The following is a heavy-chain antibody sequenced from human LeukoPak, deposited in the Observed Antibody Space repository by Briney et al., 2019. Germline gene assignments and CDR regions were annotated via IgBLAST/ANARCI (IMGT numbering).Heavy chain of an antibody. J-gene: IGHJ5*02. V-gene: IGHV4-34*01. D-gene: IGHD4-17*01. Sequence: SETLSLTCAVYGGSFSGYYWSWIRQPPGKGLEWIGEINHGGSTNYNPSLESRVTISVDTSKNQFSLKLSSVTAADTAVYYCARAMVSTVTPSYNWFDPWGQGTLVTVSS. CDR1: GGSFSGYY. CDR2: INHGGST. CDR3: ARAMVSTVTPSYNWFDP.